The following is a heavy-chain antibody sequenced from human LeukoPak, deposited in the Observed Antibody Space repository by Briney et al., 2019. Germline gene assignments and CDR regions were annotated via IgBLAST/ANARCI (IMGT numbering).Heavy chain of an antibody. Sequence: GGSLRLSCPASGFTFSNAWMSWVRQAPGKGREGVGRIKSKTDGGTTDYAARVEGRFTISRDDKKNTLYLQMTSLKTEETAVYYCTTDRSSIVATRGYWGQGTLVTVSS. D-gene: IGHD5-12*01. J-gene: IGHJ4*02. CDR1: GFTFSNAW. CDR2: IKSKTDGGTT. V-gene: IGHV3-15*01. CDR3: TTDRSSIVATRGY.